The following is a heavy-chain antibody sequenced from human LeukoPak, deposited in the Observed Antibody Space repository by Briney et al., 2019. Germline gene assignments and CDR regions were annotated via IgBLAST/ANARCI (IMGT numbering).Heavy chain of an antibody. D-gene: IGHD6-13*01. Sequence: GGSLRLSCAASGFTFSNAWMSWVRQAPGKGLEWVGRIKSKTDGGTTDYAAPVKGRFTISRDDSKNTLYLQMNSLKTEDTAVYYCAARGSSWAPDAFDIWGQGTMVTVSS. CDR2: IKSKTDGGTT. J-gene: IGHJ3*02. V-gene: IGHV3-15*01. CDR1: GFTFSNAW. CDR3: AARGSSWAPDAFDI.